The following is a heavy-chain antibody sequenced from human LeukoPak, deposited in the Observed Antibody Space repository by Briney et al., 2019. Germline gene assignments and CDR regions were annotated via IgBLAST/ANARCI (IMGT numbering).Heavy chain of an antibody. J-gene: IGHJ5*02. V-gene: IGHV4-59*10. CDR1: GGSISSYY. Sequence: PSETLSLSCAVSGGSISSYYRSWVRQPAGKGLEWVGRIYTSGSTNYNPSLKSRLTMSADTSKNQFSLKLSSVTAADTAVYYCARKVDGYYVNWFDPWGQGTLVTVSS. CDR3: ARKVDGYYVNWFDP. CDR2: IYTSGST. D-gene: IGHD4-17*01.